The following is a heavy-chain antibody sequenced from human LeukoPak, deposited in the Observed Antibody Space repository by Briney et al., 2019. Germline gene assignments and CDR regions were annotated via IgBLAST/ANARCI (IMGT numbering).Heavy chain of an antibody. CDR1: RFTFSSSA. J-gene: IGHJ4*02. CDR2: ISGGGGST. CDR3: AKEFSSGWRRGVFDY. V-gene: IGHV3-23*01. Sequence: PGGSLRLSCAASRFTFSSSAMSWVRQAPGKGLEWVSTISGGGGSTCYSDSVKGRFTISRDNSKNTLCLQMNSLRAEDTAVYYCAKEFSSGWRRGVFDYWGQGTLVTVSS. D-gene: IGHD6-19*01.